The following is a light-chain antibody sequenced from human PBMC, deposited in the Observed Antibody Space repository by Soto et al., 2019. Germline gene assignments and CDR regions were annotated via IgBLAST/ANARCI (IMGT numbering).Light chain of an antibody. CDR1: QSISSW. V-gene: IGKV1-5*01. CDR3: QQSYDPPFT. Sequence: DIQMTQSPSTLSASVGDRVTITCRASQSISSWLAWYQQKPGKAPKLLIYDASSLESGVPSRFSGSGSGTDFTLTISNLQPEDFATYYCQQSYDPPFTFGPGTKVDIK. CDR2: DAS. J-gene: IGKJ3*01.